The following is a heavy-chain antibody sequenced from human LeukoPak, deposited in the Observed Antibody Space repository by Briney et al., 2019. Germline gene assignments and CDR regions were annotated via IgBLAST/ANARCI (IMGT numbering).Heavy chain of an antibody. V-gene: IGHV3-48*01. CDR3: ARGTTFGGVIVLYYFDH. CDR2: IRYSSSTI. Sequence: PGGSLRLSCAASGFTFSSYSMNWVRQAPGKGLEGVSYIRYSSSTIYYADSVKGRFTISRDNAKNSLYLQMNSLRAEDTAVYYCARGTTFGGVIVLYYFDHWGQGTLVTVSS. CDR1: GFTFSSYS. D-gene: IGHD3-16*02. J-gene: IGHJ4*02.